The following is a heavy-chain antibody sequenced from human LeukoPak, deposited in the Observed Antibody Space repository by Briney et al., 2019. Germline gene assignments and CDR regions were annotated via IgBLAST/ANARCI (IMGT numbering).Heavy chain of an antibody. V-gene: IGHV3-30*18. J-gene: IGHJ5*02. Sequence: GGSLRLSCAASGFTFSNYGMHWVRQAPGKGLEWMAVISYDGSNKYYADSVKGRFTISRDNSKNTLYLQMNSLRAEDTAVYYCAKAGIVLRNWFDPWGQGTLVTVSS. CDR3: AKAGIVLRNWFDP. CDR1: GFTFSNYG. D-gene: IGHD2/OR15-2a*01. CDR2: ISYDGSNK.